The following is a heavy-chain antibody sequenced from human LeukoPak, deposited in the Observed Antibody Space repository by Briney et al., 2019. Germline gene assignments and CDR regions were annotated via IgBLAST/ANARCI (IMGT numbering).Heavy chain of an antibody. CDR1: GYSFTNYW. CDR2: IYHADSDT. CDR3: ATLVGATKLRTNNWFHA. V-gene: IGHV5-51*01. J-gene: IGHJ5*02. D-gene: IGHD1-26*01. Sequence: GESLKISCQAFGYSFTNYWVAWVRQMPGKSLEWMGIIYHADSDTIYSPSVQGQVTISADKSISTAYLQWGSLKASDTAVYYCATLVGATKLRTNNWFHAWGQGTLVTVSA.